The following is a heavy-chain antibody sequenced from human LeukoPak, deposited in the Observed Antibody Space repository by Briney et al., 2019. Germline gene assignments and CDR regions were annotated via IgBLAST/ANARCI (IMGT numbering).Heavy chain of an antibody. V-gene: IGHV1-18*01. CDR2: ISAYNGNT. Sequence: ASVKVSCKASGYTFTSYGISWVRQAPGQGLEWMGWISAYNGNTNYAQKLQGRVTMTTDTSTSTVYMELRSLRSDDTAVYYCARYPRIAARRGAGMDVWGQGTTVTVSS. CDR3: ARYPRIAARRGAGMDV. CDR1: GYTFTSYG. D-gene: IGHD6-6*01. J-gene: IGHJ6*02.